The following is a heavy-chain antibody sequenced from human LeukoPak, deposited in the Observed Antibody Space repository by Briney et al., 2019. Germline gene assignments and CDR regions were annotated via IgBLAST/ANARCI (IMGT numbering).Heavy chain of an antibody. Sequence: GGTLRLSCAASGFTFSSYGMSWVRQAPGKGLEWVSAISGSGGSTYYADSVKGRFTISRDNSKNTLYLQMNSLRAEDTAVYYCAGALRYFDWLRDFDYWGQGTLVTVSS. CDR2: ISGSGGST. J-gene: IGHJ4*02. V-gene: IGHV3-23*01. D-gene: IGHD3-9*01. CDR1: GFTFSSYG. CDR3: AGALRYFDWLRDFDY.